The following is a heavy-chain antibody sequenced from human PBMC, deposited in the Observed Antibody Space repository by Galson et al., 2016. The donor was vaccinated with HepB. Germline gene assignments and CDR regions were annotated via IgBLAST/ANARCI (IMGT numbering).Heavy chain of an antibody. Sequence: SLRLSCAVSGFTFSSYALTWVRQAPGEGLEWVSTISSGGTTYYADSAKGRFTISRDNSKNTLFLQMNSLRAEDTAIYYCSKDMVTKWTAKYFQHWGQGTLVTVSS. J-gene: IGHJ1*01. V-gene: IGHV3-23*01. CDR1: GFTFSSYA. CDR2: ISSGGTT. D-gene: IGHD2-21*02. CDR3: SKDMVTKWTAKYFQH.